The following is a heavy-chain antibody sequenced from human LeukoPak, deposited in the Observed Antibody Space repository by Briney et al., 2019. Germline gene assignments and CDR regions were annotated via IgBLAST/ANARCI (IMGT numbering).Heavy chain of an antibody. CDR1: GGTFSSYA. CDR3: ARELRIAVAADYYYYGMDV. J-gene: IGHJ6*02. Sequence: SVKVSCKASGGTFSSYAISWVRQAPGQGLEWMGGIIPIFGTANYAQKFQGRVTITADESTSTAYMELSSLRSEDTAVYYCARELRIAVAADYYYYGMDVWGQGTTVTVSS. V-gene: IGHV1-69*13. D-gene: IGHD6-19*01. CDR2: IIPIFGTA.